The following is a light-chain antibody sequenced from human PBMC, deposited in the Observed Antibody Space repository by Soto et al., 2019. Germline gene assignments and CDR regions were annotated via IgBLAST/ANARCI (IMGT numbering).Light chain of an antibody. Sequence: EIMLTQSPGTLSLSPGERATLSCRASQSVSSSYLAWYQQKPGQAPRLLIYGASSRATGIPDRFSGSGSGTDFTLTSSRLEPEDFAVYYCQQYGSSPTFGQGTKVEIK. CDR1: QSVSSSY. V-gene: IGKV3-20*01. CDR2: GAS. J-gene: IGKJ1*01. CDR3: QQYGSSPT.